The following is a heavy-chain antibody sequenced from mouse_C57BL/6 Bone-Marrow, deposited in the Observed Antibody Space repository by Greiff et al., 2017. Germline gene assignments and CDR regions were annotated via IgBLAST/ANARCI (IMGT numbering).Heavy chain of an antibody. CDR1: GYTFTSYG. CDR2: IYPRSGNT. V-gene: IGHV1-81*01. D-gene: IGHD2-2*01. J-gene: IGHJ1*03. CDR3: ARGYYWYFDV. Sequence: VQRVESGAELARPGASVKLSCKASGYTFTSYGISWVKQRTGQGLEWIGEIYPRSGNTYYNEKFKGKATLTADKSSSTAYMELRSLTSEDSAVYFCARGYYWYFDVWGTGTTVTVSS.